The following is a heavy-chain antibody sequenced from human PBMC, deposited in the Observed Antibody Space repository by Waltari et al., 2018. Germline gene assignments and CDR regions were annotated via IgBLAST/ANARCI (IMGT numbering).Heavy chain of an antibody. V-gene: IGHV3-30-3*01. CDR3: ASVAWEKGYYYGMDV. CDR1: GFTFSSYA. Sequence: QVQLVESGGGVVQPGRYMSISSAASGFTFSSYAKNWVRQAPGKGLEWVAVISYDGSNKYYADSVKGRFTISRDNSKNTLYLQMNSLRAEDTAVYYCASVAWEKGYYYGMDVWGQGTLVTVSS. J-gene: IGHJ6*02. D-gene: IGHD1-26*01. CDR2: ISYDGSNK.